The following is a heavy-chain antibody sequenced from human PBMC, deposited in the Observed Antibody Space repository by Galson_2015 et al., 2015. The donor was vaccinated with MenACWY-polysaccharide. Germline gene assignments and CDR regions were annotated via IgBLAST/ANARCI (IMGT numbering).Heavy chain of an antibody. CDR2: IYPGSSET. D-gene: IGHD2-21*01. J-gene: IGHJ4*02. CDR1: GYSFTTYW. Sequence: QSGAEVKKPGESLTISCQGSGYSFTTYWIGWVRQMPGKGLDWMGIIYPGSSETRYSPSFQGQATFSADTSINTAYLQWSSLEASDTGMYYCARGIGYSTTWFDYWGQGTLVTVSS. V-gene: IGHV5-51*03. CDR3: ARGIGYSTTWFDY.